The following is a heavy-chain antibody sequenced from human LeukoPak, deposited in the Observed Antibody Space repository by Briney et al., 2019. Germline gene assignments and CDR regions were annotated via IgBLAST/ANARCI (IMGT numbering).Heavy chain of an antibody. D-gene: IGHD6-13*01. Sequence: ASVKVSCKASEYAFSVYHIHWVRLAPGQGLEWMAWINPNSGDTNYAQKFQGRVTMTRDTSISTVYMEVNSLKFDDTAVYYCAPIPGGSWAFDFWGQGTLVTVSS. CDR3: APIPGGSWAFDF. CDR2: INPNSGDT. V-gene: IGHV1-2*02. J-gene: IGHJ4*02. CDR1: EYAFSVYH.